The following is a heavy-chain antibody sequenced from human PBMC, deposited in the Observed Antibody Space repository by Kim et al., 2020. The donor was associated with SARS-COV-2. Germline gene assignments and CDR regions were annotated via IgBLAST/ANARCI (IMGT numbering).Heavy chain of an antibody. J-gene: IGHJ2*01. V-gene: IGHV1-3*01. Sequence: KFQDRVTITRDTSASTAYMELSSLRSEDTAVYYCARDGVTIFGVVNWYFDLWGRGTLVTVSS. D-gene: IGHD3-3*01. CDR3: ARDGVTIFGVVNWYFDL.